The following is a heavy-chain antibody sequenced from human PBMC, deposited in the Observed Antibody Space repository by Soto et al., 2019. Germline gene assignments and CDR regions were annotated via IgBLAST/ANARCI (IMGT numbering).Heavy chain of an antibody. Sequence: EVQLLESGGGLVQPGGSLRLSCAASGFTLSSYAMTWVRQAPGKGLEWVSVISDSDNATYYADSVKGRLTISRDNSKNTLDLQLNSLRAEDAAVYYCAKGVSSSAWSASDSWGQGTLVTVSA. CDR2: ISDSDNAT. J-gene: IGHJ4*02. V-gene: IGHV3-23*01. CDR3: AKGVSSSAWSASDS. D-gene: IGHD6-19*01. CDR1: GFTLSSYA.